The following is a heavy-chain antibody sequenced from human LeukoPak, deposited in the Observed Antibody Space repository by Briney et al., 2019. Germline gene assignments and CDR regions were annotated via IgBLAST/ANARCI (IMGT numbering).Heavy chain of an antibody. CDR3: ARVQGLDFRWYFDL. J-gene: IGHJ2*01. CDR1: GFTFSTYW. Sequence: GGSLRLSCAASGFTFSTYWMHWVRQAPGKGLVWVSRIKTDGTITTYADSVKGRFTISRDNAKSTLYLQMNSLRVEDTAVYYCARVQGLDFRWYFDLWGRGTLVTVSS. V-gene: IGHV3-74*01. CDR2: IKTDGTIT.